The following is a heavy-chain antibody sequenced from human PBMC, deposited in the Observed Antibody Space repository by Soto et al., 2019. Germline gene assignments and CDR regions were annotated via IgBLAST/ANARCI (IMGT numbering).Heavy chain of an antibody. Sequence: EVQLLESGGGLVQPGGSLRLSCAASGFTFSSFAMNWVRQAPGKGLEWVSGVSGSGGSTYYADSVKGRFTMSRDNAKNALDLQMNSPRAAEAAVYYCAKENTGSYYGRAALWGQGTVVTVSS. D-gene: IGHD1-26*01. V-gene: IGHV3-23*01. J-gene: IGHJ4*02. CDR2: VSGSGGST. CDR1: GFTFSSFA. CDR3: AKENTGSYYGRAAL.